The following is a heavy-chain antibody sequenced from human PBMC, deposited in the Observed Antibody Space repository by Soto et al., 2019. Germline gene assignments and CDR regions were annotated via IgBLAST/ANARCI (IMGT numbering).Heavy chain of an antibody. D-gene: IGHD6-19*01. J-gene: IGHJ4*02. CDR2: IYYSGST. CDR3: ARLYSSPYYFDY. V-gene: IGHV4-39*01. CDR1: GGSISSSSYY. Sequence: PSETLSLTCTVSGGSISSSSYYWGWIRQPPGKGLEWIGSIYYSGSTYYNPSLKSRVTISVDTSKNQFSLKLSSVTAADTAVYYCARLYSSPYYFDYWGQGTLVTVSS.